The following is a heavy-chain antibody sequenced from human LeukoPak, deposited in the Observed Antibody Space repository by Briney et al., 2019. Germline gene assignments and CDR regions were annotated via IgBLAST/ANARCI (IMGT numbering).Heavy chain of an antibody. CDR1: VFTFSTYN. CDR3: PRDSGSGWSVDS. Sequence: PGGSLRLSCAASVFTFSTYNFDRVRQAPGKGLEWISYISHGNHAIFYADSVKGRFTISRDDAKNSLYLQMSSLRDEDTAVYYCPRDSGSGWSVDSWGQGTLVTVSS. CDR2: ISHGNHAI. J-gene: IGHJ5*01. D-gene: IGHD6-19*01. V-gene: IGHV3-48*02.